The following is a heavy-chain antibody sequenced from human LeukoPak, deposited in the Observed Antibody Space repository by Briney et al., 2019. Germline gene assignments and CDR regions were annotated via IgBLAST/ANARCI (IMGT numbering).Heavy chain of an antibody. V-gene: IGHV3-21*01. J-gene: IGHJ5*02. CDR1: GFTFSSYS. CDR2: ISSSSSYI. Sequence: GGSLRLSCAASGFTFSSYSMNWVRQAPGKGLEWVSSISSSSSYIYYADSVKGRFTISRDNAKNSLYLQMNSLRAEDTAVYYCAREVYKLYNWFDPWGQGTLVTVSS. CDR3: AREVYKLYNWFDP. D-gene: IGHD5-24*01.